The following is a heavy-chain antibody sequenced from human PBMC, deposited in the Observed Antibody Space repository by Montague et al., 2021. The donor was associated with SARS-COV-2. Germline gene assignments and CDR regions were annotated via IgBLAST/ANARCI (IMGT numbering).Heavy chain of an antibody. CDR3: ARGWAFDP. D-gene: IGHD6-13*01. Sequence: SEILSLTCAISGGSASGYYWAWIRQPPGKGLEWIGYMYYTGTSNYNPSLKSRVSMSIDTSKNHFSLNLTSVAAADTGVYYCARGWAFDPWGQGRLVTVSS. CDR1: GGSASGYY. CDR2: MYYTGTS. J-gene: IGHJ3*01. V-gene: IGHV4-59*02.